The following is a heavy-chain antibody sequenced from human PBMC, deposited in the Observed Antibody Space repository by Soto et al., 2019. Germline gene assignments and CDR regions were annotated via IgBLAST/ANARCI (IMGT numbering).Heavy chain of an antibody. Sequence: QVQLVESGGGVVQPGRSLRLSCAASGFTFSSYGIHWVRQAPGKELEWVAIISYDGSNKYYADSVKGRFTISRDNSKNTLDLQMSSLRVEDTAVYYCAKDGGMISFGGVDYWGQGTLVTVSS. CDR1: GFTFSSYG. D-gene: IGHD3-16*01. CDR3: AKDGGMISFGGVDY. J-gene: IGHJ4*02. V-gene: IGHV3-30*18. CDR2: ISYDGSNK.